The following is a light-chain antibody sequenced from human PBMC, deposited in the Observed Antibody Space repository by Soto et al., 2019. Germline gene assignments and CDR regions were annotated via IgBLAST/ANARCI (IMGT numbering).Light chain of an antibody. CDR1: SSNIGSNT. Sequence: QSVLTQPPSASGTPGQRVTISCSGSSSNIGSNTVNWYQQLPGTAPKLLIYSNNQRPSGVPDRFSGSNSGTSASLAISGLRSEDEADYYCAAWDDSLNGPEVVFGGGIK. J-gene: IGLJ2*01. CDR3: AAWDDSLNGPEVV. V-gene: IGLV1-44*01. CDR2: SNN.